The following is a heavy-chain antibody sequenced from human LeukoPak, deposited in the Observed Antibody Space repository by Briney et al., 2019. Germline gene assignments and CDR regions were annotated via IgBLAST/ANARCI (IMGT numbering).Heavy chain of an antibody. J-gene: IGHJ4*02. D-gene: IGHD5-24*01. CDR2: IYPGDSDT. Sequence: GESLKISCKGSGYSFTSYWISWVRQMPGKGLEWMGIIYPGDSDTRYSPSFQGQVTISADKSISTAYLQWSSPKASDTAMYYCARHSVEVWADYWGQGTLVTVSS. CDR1: GYSFTSYW. CDR3: ARHSVEVWADY. V-gene: IGHV5-51*01.